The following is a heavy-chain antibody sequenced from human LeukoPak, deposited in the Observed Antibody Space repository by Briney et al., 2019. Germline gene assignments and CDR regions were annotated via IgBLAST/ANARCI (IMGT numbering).Heavy chain of an antibody. V-gene: IGHV3-9*01. Sequence: PGRSLRLSCAAPGFTFDDYAMHWVRQAPGKGLEWVPGISWNSGSIDYADSVKGRFTISRDNAKNSLYLQMNSLRAEDTALYYCAKFDSYYGMDVWGQGTTVTVSS. CDR3: AKFDSYYGMDV. CDR2: ISWNSGSI. CDR1: GFTFDDYA. J-gene: IGHJ6*02.